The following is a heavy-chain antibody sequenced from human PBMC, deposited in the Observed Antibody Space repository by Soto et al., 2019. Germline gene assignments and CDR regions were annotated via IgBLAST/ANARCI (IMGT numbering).Heavy chain of an antibody. V-gene: IGHV1-69*13. CDR2: IIPIFGTA. CDR1: GGTFSSYA. CDR3: AREAYCGGDCYYFDY. J-gene: IGHJ4*02. Sequence: SVKVSCKASGGTFSSYAISWVRQAPGQGLEWMGGIIPIFGTANYAQKFQGRVTITADESTSTAYMELSSLRSEDTAVYYCAREAYCGGDCYYFDYWGQGTLVTVSS. D-gene: IGHD2-21*02.